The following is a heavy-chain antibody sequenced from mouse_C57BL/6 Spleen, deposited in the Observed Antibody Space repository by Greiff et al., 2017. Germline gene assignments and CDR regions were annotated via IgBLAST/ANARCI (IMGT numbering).Heavy chain of an antibody. V-gene: IGHV2-2*01. CDR2: IWSGGST. Sequence: VQGVESGPGLVQPSQSLSITCTVSGFSLTSYGVHWVRQSPGKGLEWLGVIWSGGSTDYNAAFISRLSISKDNSKSQVFFKKNSLQADDTAIYYCARNAGPDYAMDYWGQGTSVTVSS. J-gene: IGHJ4*01. CDR1: GFSLTSYG. CDR3: ARNAGPDYAMDY.